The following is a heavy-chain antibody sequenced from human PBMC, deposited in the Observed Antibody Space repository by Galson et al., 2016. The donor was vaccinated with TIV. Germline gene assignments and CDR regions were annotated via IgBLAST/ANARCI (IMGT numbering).Heavy chain of an antibody. V-gene: IGHV4-59*08. D-gene: IGHD2-8*01. J-gene: IGHJ5*01. CDR1: GDSISSYY. Sequence: ATLSLTCTVSGDSISSYYWTWIRQSPGKGLEWIGYIYNNMDFSETTNYNPSLMSRVTISLDTSRSHISLKLTSVTAADTAVYYCARQRNLSNGPWFDSWGQGALVTVSS. CDR3: ARQRNLSNGPWFDS. CDR2: IYNNMDFSETT.